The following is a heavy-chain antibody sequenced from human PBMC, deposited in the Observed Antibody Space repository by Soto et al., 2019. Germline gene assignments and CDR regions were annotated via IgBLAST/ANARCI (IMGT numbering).Heavy chain of an antibody. D-gene: IGHD6-25*01. CDR2: ISYDGINK. CDR1: GFTLSSCG. Sequence: QVQLVESGGGVVQPGRSLRLSCAASGFTLSSCGMHWVRQAPGKGLEWVAVISYDGINKYYADSVKGRFTISRDTSKNTLYLQMNSLRAEDTAVYYCAKDRGAAHFDYWGQGTRVTVSS. J-gene: IGHJ4*02. V-gene: IGHV3-30*18. CDR3: AKDRGAAHFDY.